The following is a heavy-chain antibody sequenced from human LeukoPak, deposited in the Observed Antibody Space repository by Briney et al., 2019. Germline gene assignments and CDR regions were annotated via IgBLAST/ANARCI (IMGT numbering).Heavy chain of an antibody. CDR3: ARDGGGYELHTGFDF. Sequence: GGSLRLSCAASGFTFSSYAMSWVRQAPGKGLEWVSAISGSGGSTYYADSVKGRFTISRDSSKNTLFLQMDSLRAEDSGVYFCARDGGGYELHTGFDFWGQGTLVTVAS. J-gene: IGHJ4*02. V-gene: IGHV3-23*01. CDR1: GFTFSSYA. D-gene: IGHD2-15*01. CDR2: ISGSGGST.